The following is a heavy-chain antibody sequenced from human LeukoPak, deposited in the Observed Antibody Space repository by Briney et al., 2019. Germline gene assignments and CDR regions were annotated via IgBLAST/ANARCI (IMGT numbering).Heavy chain of an antibody. D-gene: IGHD3-22*01. V-gene: IGHV4-38-2*02. Sequence: SETLSLTCTVSGYSISSGYYWGWIRQPPGKGLEWIGEINHSGSTNYNPSLKSRVTISVDTSKNQLSLKLSSVTAADTAVYYCARGKDTMSSWGQGTLVTVSS. CDR1: GYSISSGYY. CDR2: INHSGST. J-gene: IGHJ5*02. CDR3: ARGKDTMSS.